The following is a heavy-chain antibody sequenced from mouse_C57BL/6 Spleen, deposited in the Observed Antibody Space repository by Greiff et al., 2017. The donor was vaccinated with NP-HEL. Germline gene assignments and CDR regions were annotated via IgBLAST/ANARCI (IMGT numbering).Heavy chain of an antibody. J-gene: IGHJ1*03. CDR1: GYAFSSYW. CDR3: ARGSYYYGSKGYCDV. Sequence: QVQLQQSGAELVKPGASVKISCKASGYAFSSYWMNWVKQRPGKGLEWIGQIYPGDGDTNYNGKFKGKATLTADKSSSTAYMQLSSLTSEDSAVYFCARGSYYYGSKGYCDVWGTGTTVTVSS. D-gene: IGHD1-1*01. V-gene: IGHV1-80*01. CDR2: IYPGDGDT.